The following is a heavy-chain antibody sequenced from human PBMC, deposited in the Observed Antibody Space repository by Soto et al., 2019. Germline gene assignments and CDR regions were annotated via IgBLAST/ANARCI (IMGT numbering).Heavy chain of an antibody. J-gene: IGHJ4*02. V-gene: IGHV4-34*01. CDR3: ARGGWGSSGDYFDY. Sequence: KSSETLSLTCAVYGGSFSGYYWSWIRQPPGKGLEWIGEINHSGSTNYNPSLKSRVTISVDTSKNQFSLKLSSVTAADTAVYYCARGGWGSSGDYFDYWGQGTLVTVSS. CDR1: GGSFSGYY. CDR2: INHSGST. D-gene: IGHD6-6*01.